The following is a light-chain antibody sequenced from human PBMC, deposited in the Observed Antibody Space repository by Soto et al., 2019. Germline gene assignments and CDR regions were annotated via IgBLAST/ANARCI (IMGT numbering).Light chain of an antibody. V-gene: IGKV1-5*03. CDR2: KAS. J-gene: IGKJ1*01. Sequence: DIQMTQSPSTLSASVGDRVTITCRASQSISSWSAWYQQKPGKAPKLLIYKASSLESGVPSRFSGSGSGTEFTLTISSLQPDDFATYYCQQYNSYWTFGQGTKVE. CDR3: QQYNSYWT. CDR1: QSISSW.